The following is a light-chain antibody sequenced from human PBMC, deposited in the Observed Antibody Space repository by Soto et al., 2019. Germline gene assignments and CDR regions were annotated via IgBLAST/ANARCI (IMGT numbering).Light chain of an antibody. CDR3: SSYTVSTTSV. CDR1: SSDVGGYNY. J-gene: IGLJ3*02. V-gene: IGLV2-14*01. CDR2: EVS. Sequence: QSALTQPASVSGSPGQSITISCTGTSSDVGGYNYVSWYQQHPGKAPKLMIYEVSNRPSGVSYRFSGSKSGNTASLTISGLQAEDAADYYCSSYTVSTTSVFGGGTKLTVL.